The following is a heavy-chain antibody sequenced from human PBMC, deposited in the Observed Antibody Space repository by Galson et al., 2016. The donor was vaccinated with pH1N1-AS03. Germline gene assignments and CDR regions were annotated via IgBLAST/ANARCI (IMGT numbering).Heavy chain of an antibody. CDR2: IWHDGSNK. Sequence: SLRLSCATSGFTFSDYGMHWVRQAPGKGLEWVAIIWHDGSNKFYADSVKGRFTISRDNSKNTLYLEMKSLRVEDTAVYYCVWTIAAANLPQSYGLDVWGQGTTVTVSS. D-gene: IGHD6-13*01. V-gene: IGHV3-33*08. CDR3: VWTIAAANLPQSYGLDV. J-gene: IGHJ3*01. CDR1: GFTFSDYG.